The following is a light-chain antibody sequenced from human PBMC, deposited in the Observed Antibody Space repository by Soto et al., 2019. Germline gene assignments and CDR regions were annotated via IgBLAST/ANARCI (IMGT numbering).Light chain of an antibody. V-gene: IGKV1-39*01. CDR3: QQSYNTPIT. CDR2: AAS. CDR1: QSITTY. Sequence: DIQMTQSPSSLSASVGDRVTITCRASQSITTYLTWNQQKPGRAPKLLIYAASSLQGVVASMFGGSGSGADFTLTISSLQPEDFATYDCQQSYNTPITFGQGTRLEIK. J-gene: IGKJ5*01.